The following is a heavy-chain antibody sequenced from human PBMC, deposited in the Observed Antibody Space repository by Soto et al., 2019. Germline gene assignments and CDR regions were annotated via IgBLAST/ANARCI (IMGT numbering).Heavy chain of an antibody. V-gene: IGHV1-69*01. CDR1: GGTFSSYA. D-gene: IGHD3-3*01. CDR3: ARVGTSTIFGVVINNWFDP. J-gene: IGHJ5*02. CDR2: IIPIFGTA. Sequence: QVQLVQSGAEVKKPGSSVKVSCKASGGTFSSYAISWVRQAPGQGLEWMGGIIPIFGTANYAQKFQGRVTITADESTSTAYMELRSLRSEDTAVYYCARVGTSTIFGVVINNWFDPWGQGTLVTVSS.